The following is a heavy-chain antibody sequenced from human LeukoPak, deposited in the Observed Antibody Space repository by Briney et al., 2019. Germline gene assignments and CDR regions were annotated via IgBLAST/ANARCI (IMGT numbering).Heavy chain of an antibody. CDR3: AKGGGSIGRSYYFDY. V-gene: IGHV3-30*18. CDR2: ISNDGSNK. J-gene: IGHJ4*02. Sequence: GGSLRLSCAAAGFHFSTYGVHWVRQASGKGLEWVAAISNDGSNKFYTDSVKGRFTISRDNPKTTMNLQMNSLRAEDTAVYYCAKGGGSIGRSYYFDYWGQGTLVTVSS. CDR1: GFHFSTYG. D-gene: IGHD2-15*01.